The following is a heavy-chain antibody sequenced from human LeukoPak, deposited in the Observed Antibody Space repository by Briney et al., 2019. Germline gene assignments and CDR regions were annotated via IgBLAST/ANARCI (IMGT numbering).Heavy chain of an antibody. CDR1: GYSFTSYW. Sequence: GESLKISCKGSGYSFTSYWIGWVRQMPGKGLEWMGIIYLGDSDTRYSPSFQGQVTISADKSISTAYLQWSSLKASDTAMYYCARREVYYYDSSGYWDYFDYWGQGTLVTVSS. CDR2: IYLGDSDT. CDR3: ARREVYYYDSSGYWDYFDY. V-gene: IGHV5-51*01. J-gene: IGHJ4*02. D-gene: IGHD3-22*01.